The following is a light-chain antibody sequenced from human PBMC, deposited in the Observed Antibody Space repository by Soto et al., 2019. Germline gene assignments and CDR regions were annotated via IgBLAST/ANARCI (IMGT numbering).Light chain of an antibody. J-gene: IGKJ4*01. CDR1: QGISSF. V-gene: IGKV1-9*01. CDR2: AAS. CDR3: QQLNTYPF. Sequence: DIQLTQSPSFLSASVGDRVTITCRASQGISSFLAWYQQKPGKAPKLLSYAASTLQSGVPSRFSGSGSGTEFTLTISSVQAEDFATYYCQQLNTYPFFGGGTKVEIK.